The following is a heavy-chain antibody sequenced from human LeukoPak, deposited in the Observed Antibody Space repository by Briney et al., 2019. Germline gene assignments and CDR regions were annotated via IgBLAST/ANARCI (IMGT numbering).Heavy chain of an antibody. D-gene: IGHD3-3*02. CDR1: GFTFTSYW. CDR3: ASHVPFLVS. Sequence: PGGSLRLSCEASGFTFTSYWMSWVRQAPGKGLEWVAIIKEDGTEKYYVNSVRGRFTISRDNAKTSLYLQMNSLRAEDTAVYYCASHVPFLVSWGQGALVTVSS. V-gene: IGHV3-7*01. CDR2: IKEDGTEK. J-gene: IGHJ5*02.